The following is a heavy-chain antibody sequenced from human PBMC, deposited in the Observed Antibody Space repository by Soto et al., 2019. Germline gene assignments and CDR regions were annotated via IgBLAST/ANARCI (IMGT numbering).Heavy chain of an antibody. CDR1: GGSFSGYY. D-gene: IGHD6-13*01. CDR3: ARGKSIAVAGPQRKRKEKDWFDP. Sequence: QVQLQQWGAGLLKPSETLSLTCAVYGGSFSGYYWSWIRQPPGKGLEWIGEINHSGSTNYNPSLKSRVTISVDTSKNQFSLKLSSVTAADTAVYYCARGKSIAVAGPQRKRKEKDWFDPWGQGTLVTVSS. J-gene: IGHJ5*02. CDR2: INHSGST. V-gene: IGHV4-34*01.